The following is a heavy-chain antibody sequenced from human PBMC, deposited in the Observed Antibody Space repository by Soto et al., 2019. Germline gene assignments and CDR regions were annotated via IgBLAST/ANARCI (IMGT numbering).Heavy chain of an antibody. CDR3: AKASRAYGPTGLFSDY. V-gene: IGHV3-23*01. D-gene: IGHD3-9*01. J-gene: IGHJ4*02. Sequence: GSLRLSCAASGFPFINFAMSWVRQAPWKALEWVASLDTSGDIKFYASSVQGRFFISRDNSRKTLFLQMSSLRADDSAVYYCAKASRAYGPTGLFSDYWGKGNRVIVSS. CDR1: GFPFINFA. CDR2: LDTSGDIK.